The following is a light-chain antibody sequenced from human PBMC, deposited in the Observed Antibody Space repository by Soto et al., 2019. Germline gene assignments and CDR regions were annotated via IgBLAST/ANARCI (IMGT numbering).Light chain of an antibody. CDR2: GNG. J-gene: IGLJ1*01. V-gene: IGLV1-40*01. Sequence: QSVLTQPPSVSGAPGQRVTISCTGSSSNIGAGYDVHWYQKLPGTAPKLLIYGNGNRPSGVPDRFSGSKSGTSASLAITGLQAEDEADYYCQSYDSSWGVFGTGTKVTVL. CDR3: QSYDSSWGV. CDR1: SSNIGAGYD.